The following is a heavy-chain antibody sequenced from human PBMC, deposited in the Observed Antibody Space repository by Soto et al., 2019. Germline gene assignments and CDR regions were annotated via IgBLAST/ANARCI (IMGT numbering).Heavy chain of an antibody. CDR1: WFTFSSYW. CDR2: INSDGSST. V-gene: IGHV3-74*01. J-gene: IGHJ6*03. CDR3: ARGGYCSSTSCYKYYYYMDV. D-gene: IGHD2-2*02. Sequence: WGSPRTSCAAPWFTFSSYWIHLGPQAPGEGLVWVSRINSDGSSTSYADSVKGRFTISRDNAKNTLYLQMNSLRAEDTAVYYCARGGYCSSTSCYKYYYYMDVWGKGTTVTVSS.